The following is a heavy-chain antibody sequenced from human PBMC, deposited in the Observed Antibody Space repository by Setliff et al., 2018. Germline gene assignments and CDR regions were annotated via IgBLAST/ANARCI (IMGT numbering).Heavy chain of an antibody. J-gene: IGHJ6*03. CDR2: IYIGGSA. CDR1: GGSISSGDYY. V-gene: IGHV4-61*08. CDR3: AREQWLDPPGYYYMDV. Sequence: KPSETLSLTCTVPGGSISSGDYYWSWIRQPPGKGLEWIGHIYIGGSANYNPSLKSRVTMSIDTSKNQFSLKLNSVTAADMAVYYCAREQWLDPPGYYYMDVWAKGTTVTVSS. D-gene: IGHD6-19*01.